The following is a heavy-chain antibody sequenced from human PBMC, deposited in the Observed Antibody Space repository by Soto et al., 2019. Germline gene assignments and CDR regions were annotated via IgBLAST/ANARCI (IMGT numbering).Heavy chain of an antibody. D-gene: IGHD1-7*01. Sequence: EVQLVEAGGGLVQPGGSLRLSCAASGFTFSTSWIHWVRQAPGKGLVWVSRINGDGGTINYADSVKGRFTISRDNAKNTVYLQMNSLSADDTAVYYCTRGGNYYFYYLGQGTLVTVSS. CDR3: TRGGNYYFYY. CDR1: GFTFSTSW. J-gene: IGHJ4*02. CDR2: INGDGGTI. V-gene: IGHV3-74*01.